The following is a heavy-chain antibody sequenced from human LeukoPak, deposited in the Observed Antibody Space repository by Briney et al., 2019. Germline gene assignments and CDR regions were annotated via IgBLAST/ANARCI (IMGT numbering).Heavy chain of an antibody. V-gene: IGHV4-59*08. D-gene: IGHD2-15*01. Sequence: SETLSLTCTVSGGSISSYYWSWIRQPPGKGLEWIGYIYYSGSTNYNPSLKSRVTISVDTSKNQFSLKLSSVTAADTAVYYCARNSGGSGPFDYGGQGTRVTVSS. CDR2: IYYSGST. CDR1: GGSISSYY. J-gene: IGHJ4*02. CDR3: ARNSGGSGPFDY.